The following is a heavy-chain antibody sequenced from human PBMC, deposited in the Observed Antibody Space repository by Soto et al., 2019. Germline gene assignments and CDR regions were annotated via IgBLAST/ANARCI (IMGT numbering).Heavy chain of an antibody. J-gene: IGHJ5*02. Sequence: SETLSLTCAVSGYSISSGYYWGWLRQPPGKGLEWIGSIYHGGSTYYNPSLNSRVTLSIDMTNNNVSLILNSVTAADTAVYYCVRDGTKTLRDWFDPWGQGTLVTVSS. V-gene: IGHV4-38-2*01. CDR2: IYHGGST. CDR1: GYSISSGYY. D-gene: IGHD1-1*01. CDR3: VRDGTKTLRDWFDP.